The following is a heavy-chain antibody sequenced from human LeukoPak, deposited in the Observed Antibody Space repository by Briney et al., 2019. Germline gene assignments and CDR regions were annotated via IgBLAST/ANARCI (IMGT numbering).Heavy chain of an antibody. CDR2: IYSGVST. J-gene: IGHJ4*02. Sequence: PGGSLRLSCAASGFNVSNNYMSWVRQAPGKGLEWGSIIYSGVSTHYAESVKGRFTISRDNPKNTLYLQMNSLRAEDTAVYYCARLKFGEALGYWGRGTLVTVSS. CDR1: GFNVSNNY. V-gene: IGHV3-66*01. CDR3: ARLKFGEALGY. D-gene: IGHD3-10*01.